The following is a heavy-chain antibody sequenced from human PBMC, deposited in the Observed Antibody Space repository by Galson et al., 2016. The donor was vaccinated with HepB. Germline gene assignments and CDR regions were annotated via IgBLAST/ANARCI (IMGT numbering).Heavy chain of an antibody. Sequence: TLSLTCTVSGGSMSGGGYYWSWIRQPPGKGLEWIGYIYYSRTTDYSGSTFYAPSFESRVTISVDTSKNQFSLRLSSVTAADTAVYYCVGTPHSSTWIYLEFWGQGTLVTVSS. CDR3: VGTPHSSTWIYLEF. CDR1: GGSMSGGGYY. CDR2: IYYSRTTDYSGST. J-gene: IGHJ4*02. D-gene: IGHD6-13*01. V-gene: IGHV4-30-4*08.